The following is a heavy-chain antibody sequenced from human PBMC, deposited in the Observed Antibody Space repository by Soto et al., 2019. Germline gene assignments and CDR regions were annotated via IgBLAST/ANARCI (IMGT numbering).Heavy chain of an antibody. D-gene: IGHD6-19*01. CDR2: INHSGST. J-gene: IGHJ4*02. V-gene: IGHV4-34*01. Sequence: SETLSLTCAVYGGSFSGYYWSWIRQPPGKGLEWIGEINHSGSTNYNPSLKSRVTISVDASKNQFSLKLNSVTADDKAVYYCGMEAYSSGWYANGLNYWGQGTLVTAAS. CDR3: GMEAYSSGWYANGLNY. CDR1: GGSFSGYY.